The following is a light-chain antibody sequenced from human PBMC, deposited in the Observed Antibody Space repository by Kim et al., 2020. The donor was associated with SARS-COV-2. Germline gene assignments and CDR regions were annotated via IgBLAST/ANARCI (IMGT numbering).Light chain of an antibody. Sequence: SASVGDRVTIACRASQDIKNYLAWYQQIPGRAPKLLIYAASTLQSGVPSRFSGRGSGTDFTLTISALQPEDFGDYHCQQFNSPYTFGQGTKVDIK. CDR1: QDIKNY. V-gene: IGKV1-9*01. J-gene: IGKJ2*01. CDR3: QQFNSPYT. CDR2: AAS.